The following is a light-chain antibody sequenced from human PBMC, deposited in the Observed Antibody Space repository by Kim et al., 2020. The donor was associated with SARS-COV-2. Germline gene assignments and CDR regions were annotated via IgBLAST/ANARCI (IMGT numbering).Light chain of an antibody. Sequence: ASVTLTCTLSSAYSAYVIAWHQQQPQKGPRFLMKVNSDGSHTKGDGIPDRFSGSSSGAERYLTISSLQSEDEADYYCQTWATGIHVFGSGTKVTVL. CDR3: QTWATGIHV. CDR2: VNSDGSH. V-gene: IGLV4-69*01. J-gene: IGLJ1*01. CDR1: SAYSAYV.